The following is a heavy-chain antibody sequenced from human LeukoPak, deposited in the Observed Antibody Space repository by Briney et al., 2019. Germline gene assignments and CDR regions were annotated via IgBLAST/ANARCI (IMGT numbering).Heavy chain of an antibody. CDR2: IYYSGST. Sequence: SETLSVTCTVSGGSISSYYWSWIRQPPGKGLEWIGYIYYSGSTNYNPSLKSRVTISVDTSKNQFSLKLSSVTAADTAVYYCARGTYYDFWSGYFAEPSRSLDYWGQGTLVTVSS. D-gene: IGHD3-3*01. J-gene: IGHJ4*02. V-gene: IGHV4-59*01. CDR1: GGSISSYY. CDR3: ARGTYYDFWSGYFAEPSRSLDY.